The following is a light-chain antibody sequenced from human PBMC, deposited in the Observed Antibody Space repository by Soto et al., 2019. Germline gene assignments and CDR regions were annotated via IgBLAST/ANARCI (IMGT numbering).Light chain of an antibody. V-gene: IGKV1-5*03. J-gene: IGKJ1*01. CDR1: QTIITW. Sequence: DIQMTQSPSSLSASVGDRDTITCRASQTIITWLAWYQQKPGKGLKVLIYRASNLQTGVPSRFSGSGSGTEFTLTINSLQPDDFATYFCQQYNVYPWTFGQGTKVET. CDR2: RAS. CDR3: QQYNVYPWT.